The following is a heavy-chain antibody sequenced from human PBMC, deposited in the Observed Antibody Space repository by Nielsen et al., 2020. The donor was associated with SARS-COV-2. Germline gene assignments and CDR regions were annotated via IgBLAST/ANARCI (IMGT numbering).Heavy chain of an antibody. CDR3: ASTSYPNYGMDV. CDR1: GFTFSSYS. J-gene: IGHJ6*02. D-gene: IGHD2-2*01. Sequence: GESLKISCAASGFTFSSYSMNWVRQAPGKGLEWVSSISSSSSYIYYADSVKGRFTISRDNAKNSLYLQMNSLRAEDTALYYCASTSYPNYGMDVWGQGTTVTVSS. CDR2: ISSSSSYI. V-gene: IGHV3-21*04.